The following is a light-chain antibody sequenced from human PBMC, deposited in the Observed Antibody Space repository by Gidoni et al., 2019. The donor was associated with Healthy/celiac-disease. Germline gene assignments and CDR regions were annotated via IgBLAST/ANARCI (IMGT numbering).Light chain of an antibody. Sequence: DIQMTQPPSSLSASVGDRVTITCQASQSISSYLNWYQQKPGKAPKLLIYAASSLQSGVPSRFSGSGSGTDFTLTISSLQPEDFATYYCQQSYSTPDTFGQGTKLEIK. CDR1: QSISSY. CDR2: AAS. V-gene: IGKV1-39*01. CDR3: QQSYSTPDT. J-gene: IGKJ2*01.